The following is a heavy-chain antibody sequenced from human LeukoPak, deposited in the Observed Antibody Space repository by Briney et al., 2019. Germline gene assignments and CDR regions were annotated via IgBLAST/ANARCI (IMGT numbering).Heavy chain of an antibody. D-gene: IGHD6-6*01. J-gene: IGHJ6*02. Sequence: GGSLRLSCAASGFTFSTXXMSWVRQAPGXXXXXXXXXKQDGSAEVYMDSVKGRFTISRDNAKNSLFLQMNTLRAEDTAVYYCARDPYSSTWSYGMDVWGQGTTVAVSS. CDR3: ARDPYSSTWSYGMDV. CDR1: GFTFSTXX. V-gene: IGHV3-7*03. CDR2: XKQDGSAE.